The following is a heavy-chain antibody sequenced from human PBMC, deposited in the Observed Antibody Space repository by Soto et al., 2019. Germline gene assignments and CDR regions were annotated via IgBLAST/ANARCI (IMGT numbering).Heavy chain of an antibody. V-gene: IGHV3-33*01. D-gene: IGHD3-10*01. CDR1: GFTFSSYG. Sequence: QVQLVESGGGVVQPGRSLRLSCAASGFTFSSYGMHWVRQAPGKGLEWVAVIWYDGSNKYYADSVKGRFTISRDNSKNTLYLQMNRLRAEDTAVYYCARDTARAMVRIYYGMDVWGQGTTVTVS. CDR3: ARDTARAMVRIYYGMDV. CDR2: IWYDGSNK. J-gene: IGHJ6*02.